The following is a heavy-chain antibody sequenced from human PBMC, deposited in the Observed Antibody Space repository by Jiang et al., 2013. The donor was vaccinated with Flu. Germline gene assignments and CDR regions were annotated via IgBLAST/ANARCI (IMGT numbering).Heavy chain of an antibody. CDR3: ARRLNSYYAMDV. V-gene: IGHV5-51*01. J-gene: IGHJ6*02. CDR1: GYTFTAYW. CDR2: IYPGDSDA. Sequence: SLKISCQGSGYTFTAYWVGWVRQMPGKGLEWMGVIYPGDSDARYNPSFRGQVTISADKSINTAYLQWTSLKASDTALYYCARRLNSYYAMDVWGQGTTVTVSS.